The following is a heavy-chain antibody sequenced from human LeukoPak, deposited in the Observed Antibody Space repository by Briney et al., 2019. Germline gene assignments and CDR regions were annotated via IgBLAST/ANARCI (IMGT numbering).Heavy chain of an antibody. CDR1: GGTFSSYA. CDR3: ARLVEEAAAGDIFDY. J-gene: IGHJ4*02. CDR2: INPSGGST. D-gene: IGHD6-13*01. V-gene: IGHV1-46*01. Sequence: ASVKDSCKASGGTFSSYAISWVRQAPGQGLEWMGIINPSGGSTSYAQKFQGRVTMTRDTSTSTVYMELSSLRSEDTAVYYCARLVEEAAAGDIFDYWGQGTLVTVSS.